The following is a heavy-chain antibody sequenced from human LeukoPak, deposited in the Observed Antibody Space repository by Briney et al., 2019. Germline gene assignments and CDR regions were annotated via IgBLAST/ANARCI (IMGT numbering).Heavy chain of an antibody. J-gene: IGHJ3*02. CDR1: GDSISSTSYY. CDR3: ARPSGSFWLRQAFEI. CDR2: AYYERRT. V-gene: IGHV4-39*01. Sequence: SETLSLTCSVSGDSISSTSYYWGWIRQPPGKGLEWIGSAYYERRTYYNPSLKSRVTISVDTSKNQFSLKLSSVTAADTAVYYCARPSGSFWLRQAFEIWGQGTLVTVSS. D-gene: IGHD3-10*01.